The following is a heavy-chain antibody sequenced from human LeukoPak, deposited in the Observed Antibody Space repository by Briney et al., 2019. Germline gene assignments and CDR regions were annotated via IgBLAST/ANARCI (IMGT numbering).Heavy chain of an antibody. CDR2: IKQDGSLE. V-gene: IGHV3-7*01. J-gene: IGHJ4*02. CDR3: ARWTGVIDS. Sequence: PGGSPRLSCVTSGFTFENYWMHWVRQAPGKGPEWVANIKQDGSLEHYMDSVKGRFTISRDNAKNSLILQMDSLRAEDTAVYYCARWTGVIDSWGQGTLVTVSS. D-gene: IGHD3-10*01. CDR1: GFTFENYW.